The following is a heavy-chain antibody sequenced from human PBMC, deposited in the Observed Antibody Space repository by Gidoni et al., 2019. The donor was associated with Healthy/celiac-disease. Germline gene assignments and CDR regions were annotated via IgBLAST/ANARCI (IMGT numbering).Heavy chain of an antibody. CDR2: IYHSGST. CDR1: GYSLSSGYY. Sequence: QVQLQESGPGLVKPSETLSLTCAVAGYSLSSGYYWGWIRQPPGKGLEWIGSIYHSGSTYYNPSLKSRVTISVDTSKNQFSLKLSSVTAADTAVYYCARTPLSPYYFDYWGQGTLVTVSS. J-gene: IGHJ4*02. V-gene: IGHV4-38-2*01. CDR3: ARTPLSPYYFDY.